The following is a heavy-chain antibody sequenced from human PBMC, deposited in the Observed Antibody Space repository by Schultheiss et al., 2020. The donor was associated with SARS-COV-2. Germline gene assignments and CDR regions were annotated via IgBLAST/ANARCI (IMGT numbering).Heavy chain of an antibody. V-gene: IGHV3-23*01. CDR3: HGDYYFDY. J-gene: IGHJ4*02. CDR1: GFTFSSYG. Sequence: GESLKISCAASGFTFSSYGMHWVRQAPGKGLEWVSAIGTAGDTYYPGSVKGRFTISRDNSKNTLYLQMNSLRAEDTAVYYCHGDYYFDYWGQGTLVTVSS. CDR2: IGTAGDT. D-gene: IGHD4-17*01.